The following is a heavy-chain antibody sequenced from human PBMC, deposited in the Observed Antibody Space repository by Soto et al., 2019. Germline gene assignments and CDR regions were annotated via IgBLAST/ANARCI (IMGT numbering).Heavy chain of an antibody. D-gene: IGHD6-19*01. V-gene: IGHV4-39*01. CDR2: IYSIGNT. Sequence: LSLTCTVSGASIRSSAYWGWIRQPPGKGLEWIGSIYSIGNTYYNPSLKSGVTISADTSKNQFSLNLISVTAADTAVYYCRRSSRYSTDVWGQGITVTVSS. J-gene: IGHJ6*02. CDR3: RRSSRYSTDV. CDR1: GASIRSSAY.